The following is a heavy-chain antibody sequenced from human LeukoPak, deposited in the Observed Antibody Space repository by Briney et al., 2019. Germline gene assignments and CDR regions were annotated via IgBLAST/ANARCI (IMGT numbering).Heavy chain of an antibody. V-gene: IGHV3-11*01. CDR2: ISSSGSTI. Sequence: GGSLRLSCAASGFTFSDYYMSWIRQAPGKGPEWVSYISSSGSTIYYADSVKGRFTISRDNAKNSLYLQMNSLRAEDTAVYYCARVGESYYDSSGYMNYFDYWGQGTLVTVSS. CDR1: GFTFSDYY. D-gene: IGHD3-22*01. CDR3: ARVGESYYDSSGYMNYFDY. J-gene: IGHJ4*02.